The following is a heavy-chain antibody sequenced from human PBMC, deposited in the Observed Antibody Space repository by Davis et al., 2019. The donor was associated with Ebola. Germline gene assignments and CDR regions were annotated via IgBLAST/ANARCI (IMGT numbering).Heavy chain of an antibody. CDR1: GGSFSGYY. Sequence: PSQTLSLTCALYGGSFSGYYWSWIRQPPGKGLEWIGEINHSGSTNYNPSLKSRVTMSVDTSKNQFSLKLSSVTAADTAVYYCARAPPERYCGSSSCYKAIDYWGQGTLVTVSS. CDR3: ARAPPERYCGSSSCYKAIDY. D-gene: IGHD2-2*02. CDR2: INHSGST. J-gene: IGHJ4*02. V-gene: IGHV4-34*01.